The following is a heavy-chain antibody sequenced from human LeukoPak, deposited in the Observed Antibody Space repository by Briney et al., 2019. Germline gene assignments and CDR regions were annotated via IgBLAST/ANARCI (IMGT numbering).Heavy chain of an antibody. CDR3: ARESTVVTASYVDH. V-gene: IGHV1-18*01. D-gene: IGHD4-23*01. CDR1: GYSFTSYG. J-gene: IGHJ4*02. Sequence: GASVKVSCKSAGYSFTSYGISWVRQAPGQGLEWMGWISPYNGNTNYAQKLQGRVTMTTETSTSTAYMGLRSLRSDDTAVYYCARESTVVTASYVDHWGQGTLVTVSS. CDR2: ISPYNGNT.